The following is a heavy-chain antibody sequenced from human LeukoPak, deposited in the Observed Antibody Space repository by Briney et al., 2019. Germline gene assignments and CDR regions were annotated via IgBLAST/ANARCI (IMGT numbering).Heavy chain of an antibody. J-gene: IGHJ4*02. CDR1: GFTFSSYA. CDR2: ISYDGSNK. V-gene: IGHV3-30*04. D-gene: IGHD3-10*01. Sequence: GGSLRLSCAASGFTFSSYAMHWVRQAPGKGLEWVAVISYDGSNKYYADSVKGRFTISSDNSKNTLYLQMNSLRAEDTAVYYCASTGFDYWGQGTLVTVSS. CDR3: ASTGFDY.